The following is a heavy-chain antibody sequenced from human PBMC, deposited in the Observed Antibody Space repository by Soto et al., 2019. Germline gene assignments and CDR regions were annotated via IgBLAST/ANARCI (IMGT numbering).Heavy chain of an antibody. CDR1: GFTFSSYG. Sequence: QVQLVESGGGVVQPGRSLRLSCAASGFTFSSYGMHWVRQAPGKGLEWVAVISYDGSNKYYADSVKGRFTISRDNSKNTLHLQMNSLRAEDTAVYYCASNMGGQQPYYWGQGTLVTVSS. CDR3: ASNMGGQQPYY. D-gene: IGHD6-13*01. J-gene: IGHJ4*02. V-gene: IGHV3-30*03. CDR2: ISYDGSNK.